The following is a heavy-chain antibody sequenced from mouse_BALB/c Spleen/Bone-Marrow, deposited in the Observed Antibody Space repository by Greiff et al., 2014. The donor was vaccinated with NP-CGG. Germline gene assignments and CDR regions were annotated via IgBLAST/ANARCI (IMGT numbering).Heavy chain of an antibody. CDR3: ARGLLQYYYAMDY. J-gene: IGHJ4*01. Sequence: VQLQQSGAELVKPGASVKLSCTASGFNIKDTYMHWVKQRPEQGLGWIGRIDPANGNTKYGPKFQGKATITADTSSNTAYLQLSSLTSEDTAVYYCARGLLQYYYAMDYWGQGTSVTVSS. D-gene: IGHD2-3*01. CDR2: IDPANGNT. CDR1: GFNIKDTY. V-gene: IGHV14-3*02.